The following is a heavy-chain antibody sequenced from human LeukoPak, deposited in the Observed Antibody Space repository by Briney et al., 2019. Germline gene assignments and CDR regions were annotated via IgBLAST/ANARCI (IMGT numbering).Heavy chain of an antibody. J-gene: IGHJ3*02. D-gene: IGHD3-16*02. CDR2: IYYSGST. CDR1: GGSISSSSYY. Sequence: NPSETLSLTCTVSGGSISSSSYYWGWIRQPPGKGLEWIGSIYYSGSTYYNPSLKSRVTISVDTSKNQFSLKLSSVTAADTAVYYCARHGSGVIVPDAFDIWGQGTMVTVSS. V-gene: IGHV4-39*01. CDR3: ARHGSGVIVPDAFDI.